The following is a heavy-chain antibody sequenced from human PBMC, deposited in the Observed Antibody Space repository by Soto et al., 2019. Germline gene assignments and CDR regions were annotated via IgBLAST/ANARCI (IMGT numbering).Heavy chain of an antibody. V-gene: IGHV3-30*18. CDR2: ISYDGSNK. D-gene: IGHD6-13*01. CDR3: AKHRAAAETNWSDP. CDR1: GFTFSSYG. Sequence: QVQLVESGGGVVQPGRSLRLSCAASGFTFSSYGMHWVRQAPGKGLEWVAVISYDGSNKYYADSVKGRFTISRDNSKNTLYLQMNSLRAEDTAVYYCAKHRAAAETNWSDPRGQGTLVTVSS. J-gene: IGHJ5*02.